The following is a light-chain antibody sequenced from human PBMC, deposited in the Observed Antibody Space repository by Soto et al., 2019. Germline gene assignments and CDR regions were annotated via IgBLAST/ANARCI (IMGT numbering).Light chain of an antibody. CDR1: QRISSNY. CDR3: QQYVSSPLT. CDR2: GSS. J-gene: IGKJ3*01. V-gene: IGKV3-20*01. Sequence: NQSPSSLSASVGDTVTMTCRSSQRISSNYLAWYQQKPGQPPRLLISGSSIRATGIPKRFSGSASGTNITITNSSLEPKDFTVFYCQQYVSSPLTFGAGTKVDIK.